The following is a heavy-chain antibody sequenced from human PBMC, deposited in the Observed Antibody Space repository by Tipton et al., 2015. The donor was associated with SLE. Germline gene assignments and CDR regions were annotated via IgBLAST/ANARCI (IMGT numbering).Heavy chain of an antibody. CDR1: GGSISSNY. CDR2: IYTSGST. CDR3: ARNWGPMVRGVIGY. Sequence: TLSLTCSVSGGSISSNYWSWIRQPAGKGLEWIGYIYTSGSTNYNPSLKSRVTISVDTSKNQFSLKLSSVTAADTAVYYCARNWGPMVRGVIGYWGQGTLVTVSS. J-gene: IGHJ4*02. D-gene: IGHD3-10*01. V-gene: IGHV4-4*09.